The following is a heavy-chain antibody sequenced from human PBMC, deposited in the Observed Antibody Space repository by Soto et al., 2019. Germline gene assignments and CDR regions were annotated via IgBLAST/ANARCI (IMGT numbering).Heavy chain of an antibody. Sequence: LGGSLRLSCAASGFTFSDYYMSWIRQAPGKGLEWVSYISSSGSTIYYADSVKGRFTISRDNAKNSLYLQMNSLRAEDTAVYYCARRTTVLDAFDIWGQGTMVTVSS. CDR2: ISSSGSTI. CDR3: ARRTTVLDAFDI. CDR1: GFTFSDYY. D-gene: IGHD1-1*01. V-gene: IGHV3-11*01. J-gene: IGHJ3*02.